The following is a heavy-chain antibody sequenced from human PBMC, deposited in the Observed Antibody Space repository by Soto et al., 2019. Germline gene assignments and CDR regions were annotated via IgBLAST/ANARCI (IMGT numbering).Heavy chain of an antibody. D-gene: IGHD3-3*01. CDR1: GFTFSTYG. V-gene: IGHV3-30*18. Sequence: QVQLVESGGGVVQPGRSLRLSCAASGFTFSTYGMHWVRQAPGKGLEWVTLISYHGSNKFYTDSVKGRFTISRDNSDNTLYLQMNSLRAEDTAVFYCAKDGVRFMENLSPPRVPAFDIWGQGTMVTVSS. J-gene: IGHJ3*02. CDR2: ISYHGSNK. CDR3: AKDGVRFMENLSPPRVPAFDI.